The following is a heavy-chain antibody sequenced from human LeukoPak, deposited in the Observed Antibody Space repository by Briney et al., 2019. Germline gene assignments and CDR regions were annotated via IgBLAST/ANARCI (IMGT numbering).Heavy chain of an antibody. CDR1: GFTFSRYW. D-gene: IGHD5-12*01. Sequence: GGSLRLSCAASGFTFSRYWMHWVRQGPGKGLVWVSRINSDGSITEYADSVKGRFTISRDNSKNTLYLQMNSLRAEDTAVYYCAKIIGYSGYDLFDSWGQGTLVTVSS. V-gene: IGHV3-74*03. CDR3: AKIIGYSGYDLFDS. CDR2: INSDGSIT. J-gene: IGHJ4*02.